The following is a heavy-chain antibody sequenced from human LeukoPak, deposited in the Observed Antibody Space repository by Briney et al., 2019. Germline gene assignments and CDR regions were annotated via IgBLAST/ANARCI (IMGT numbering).Heavy chain of an antibody. CDR3: ARHGSYCFDS. CDR1: GGSISSGSYY. Sequence: PSLTLSLTCTVSGGSISSGSYYWSWIRQPAGKGLECIGRIYTSGSTNYNPSLKSRVTISVDTSKNQFSLKLNSVTAADTAVYYCARHGSYCFDSWGQGTLVTVSS. J-gene: IGHJ4*02. V-gene: IGHV4-61*02. CDR2: IYTSGST. D-gene: IGHD3-10*01.